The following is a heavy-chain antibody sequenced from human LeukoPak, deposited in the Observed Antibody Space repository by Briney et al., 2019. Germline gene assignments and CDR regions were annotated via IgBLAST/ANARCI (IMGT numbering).Heavy chain of an antibody. J-gene: IGHJ4*02. Sequence: ASVKVSCKASGYTFTSCGISWVRQAPGQGLEWMGWISAYNGNTNYAQKLQGRVTMTTDTSTSTAYMELRSLRSDDTAVYYCARDSLARVVPAAMLFYWGQGTLVTVSS. CDR1: GYTFTSCG. CDR2: ISAYNGNT. CDR3: ARDSLARVVPAAMLFY. V-gene: IGHV1-18*01. D-gene: IGHD2-2*01.